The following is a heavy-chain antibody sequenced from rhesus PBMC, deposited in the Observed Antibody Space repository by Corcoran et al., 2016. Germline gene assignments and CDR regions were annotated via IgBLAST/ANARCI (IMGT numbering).Heavy chain of an antibody. CDR3: ARDRLSGRAESTHRFDV. CDR2: INPSNGNT. CDR1: GYTFTSYR. D-gene: IGHD6-25*01. Sequence: QVQLVQSGAEVKKPGASVNLSCNSSGYTFTSYRITSVSTAPGQGLAWMGEINPSNGNTGYAQKFQGRVTMTRDTSTSTAYMELSSLRSEDTAVYYCARDRLSGRAESTHRFDVWGPGVLVTVSS. J-gene: IGHJ5-1*01. V-gene: IGHV1-200*01.